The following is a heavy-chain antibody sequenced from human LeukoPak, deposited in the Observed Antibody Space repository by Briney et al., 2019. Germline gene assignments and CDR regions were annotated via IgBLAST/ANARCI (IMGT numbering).Heavy chain of an antibody. D-gene: IGHD5-18*01. J-gene: IGHJ6*02. Sequence: ASVKVSCKASGYTFTSYGISWVRQAPGQGLEWMGRIIPILGIANYAQKFRGRATITADKSTSTAYMGLSSLRSEDTAVYYCARGGNWIHAHYGMDVWGQGTTVTVSS. CDR1: GYTFTSYG. CDR3: ARGGNWIHAHYGMDV. CDR2: IIPILGIA. V-gene: IGHV1-69*04.